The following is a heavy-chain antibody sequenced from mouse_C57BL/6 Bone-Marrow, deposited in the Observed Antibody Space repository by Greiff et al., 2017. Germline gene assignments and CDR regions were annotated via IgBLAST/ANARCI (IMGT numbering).Heavy chain of an antibody. J-gene: IGHJ2*01. V-gene: IGHV1-55*01. CDR1: GYTFTSYW. CDR2: IYPTSGHT. D-gene: IGHD4-1*01. Sequence: QVHVKQPGAELVKPGASVKMSCKASGYTFTSYWITWVKQRPGQGLEWIGDIYPTSGHTNYNEKFKSKAILTVDTSSNTAYMQLSSLTSEDSAVFYCARSGPLGRSFDYWGQGTTLTVSS. CDR3: ARSGPLGRSFDY.